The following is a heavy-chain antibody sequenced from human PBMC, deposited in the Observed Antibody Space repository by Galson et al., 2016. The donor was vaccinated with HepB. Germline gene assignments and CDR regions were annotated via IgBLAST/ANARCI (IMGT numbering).Heavy chain of an antibody. CDR2: ISYSGST. V-gene: IGHV4-39*01. CDR1: GGSIRSSRFY. J-gene: IGHJ4*02. D-gene: IGHD6-13*01. CDR3: ARHGWTAAVEYDY. Sequence: LSLTCSVSGGSIRSSRFYWGWIRQPPGKGLEWIGSISYSGSTYYNPSLESRVAISIDPSKNHFSLKLNSVTAADTAVYYCARHGWTAAVEYDYWGQGTLVTVSS.